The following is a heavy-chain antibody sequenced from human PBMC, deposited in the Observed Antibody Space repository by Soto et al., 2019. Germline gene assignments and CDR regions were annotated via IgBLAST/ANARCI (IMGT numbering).Heavy chain of an antibody. J-gene: IGHJ4*02. Sequence: QVQLVESGGGVVQPGRSLRLSCAASGFTFSNYAMHWVRQAPGKGLEWVALISFDGSRKNYADSVKGRFTISRDNSKNKLYLQMNRLRAEDTALYYCARDGIDYYDSSGYYDYWCQGTLITVSS. D-gene: IGHD3-22*01. CDR3: ARDGIDYYDSSGYYDY. CDR1: GFTFSNYA. V-gene: IGHV3-30-3*01. CDR2: ISFDGSRK.